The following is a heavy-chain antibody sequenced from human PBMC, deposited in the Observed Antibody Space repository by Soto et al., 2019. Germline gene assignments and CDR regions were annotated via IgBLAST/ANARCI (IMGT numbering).Heavy chain of an antibody. CDR1: GGTFSSYR. CDR3: ARDSGAKLSSS. D-gene: IGHD6-13*01. J-gene: IGHJ4*02. CDR2: IVPIYRTA. Sequence: GASVKVSCKASGGTFSSYRFNWVRQARGQGLEWLGGIVPIYRTADYAQKFQGRVTITADESTRTVYMELSNLKSQDTALYYCARDSGAKLSSSWGQGTLVTVLL. V-gene: IGHV1-69*13.